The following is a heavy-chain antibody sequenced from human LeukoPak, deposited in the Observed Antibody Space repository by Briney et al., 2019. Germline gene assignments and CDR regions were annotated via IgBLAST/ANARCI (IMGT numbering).Heavy chain of an antibody. Sequence: PGGSLRLSCAASGFTFSSYAVSWVRQAPGRGLEWVSTISGRGDSTQYADSVKGRFTISRDNSENTLYLQMSSLRAEDTALYYCAKDRRIAAAGTNYFDFWGQGTLVTVSS. V-gene: IGHV3-23*01. J-gene: IGHJ4*02. CDR3: AKDRRIAAAGTNYFDF. D-gene: IGHD6-13*01. CDR1: GFTFSSYA. CDR2: ISGRGDST.